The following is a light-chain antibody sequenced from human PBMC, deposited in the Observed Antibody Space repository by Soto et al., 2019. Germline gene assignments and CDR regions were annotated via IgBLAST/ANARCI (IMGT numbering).Light chain of an antibody. Sequence: DIVMTQSPDSLAVSLGERATINCKSSQSVLYSSDNKNYLAWFQQKPGQPPKLLIYWASTRESGVPDRFSGSGPETDFTLSISSLQAEDVPVYYCQQYYSAPPLTFGGGTKVEIK. CDR1: QSVLYSSDNKNY. V-gene: IGKV4-1*01. J-gene: IGKJ4*01. CDR2: WAS. CDR3: QQYYSAPPLT.